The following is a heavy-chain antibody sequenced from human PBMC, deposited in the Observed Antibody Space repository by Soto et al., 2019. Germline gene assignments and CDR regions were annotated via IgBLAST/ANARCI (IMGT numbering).Heavy chain of an antibody. CDR1: VFPFGANA. D-gene: IGHD1-26*01. V-gene: IGHV3-23*01. CDR2: LSNTGRRT. Sequence: GGSLRLSCVVSVFPFGANAMSWVRQAPGRGLEWVSGLSNTGRRTSYADSVKGRFNISRDNSENTVYLQMNSLRVEDTAVYYCATEMGATQGPFDNWGQGTLVTVSS. J-gene: IGHJ4*02. CDR3: ATEMGATQGPFDN.